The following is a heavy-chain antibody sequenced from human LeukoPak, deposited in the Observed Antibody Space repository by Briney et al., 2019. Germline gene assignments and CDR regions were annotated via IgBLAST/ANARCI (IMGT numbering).Heavy chain of an antibody. CDR3: VKKGSSWFPRFDP. CDR2: ISGSGGST. CDR1: GFTFSRSD. J-gene: IGHJ5*02. Sequence: GGSLRLSCAASGFTFSRSDMIWVRQAPGKGLEWVSIISGSGGSTYYADSVRGRFTISRDNSENTLYLQLDSLRAEDTAVYHCVKKGSSWFPRFDPWGQGTLVTVSS. D-gene: IGHD6-13*01. V-gene: IGHV3-23*01.